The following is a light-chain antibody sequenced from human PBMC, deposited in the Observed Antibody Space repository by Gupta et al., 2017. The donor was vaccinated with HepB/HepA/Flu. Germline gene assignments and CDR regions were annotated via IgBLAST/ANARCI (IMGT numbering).Light chain of an antibody. J-gene: IGKJ1*01. CDR2: SVS. V-gene: IGKV1-5*03. Sequence: DIQMTQSLSTLSTSVGDRVTITCRASQGIRRSLAWYQQKPGKAPKLLIYSVSNLESGVPSRFSGSGSGTEFTLTISSLQPDDFATYYCQQYHSYRAFGQGTKVEV. CDR3: QQYHSYRA. CDR1: QGIRRS.